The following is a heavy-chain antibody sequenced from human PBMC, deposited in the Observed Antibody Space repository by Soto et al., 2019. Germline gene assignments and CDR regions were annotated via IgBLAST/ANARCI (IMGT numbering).Heavy chain of an antibody. CDR2: ISSSSSYI. CDR3: ARVTGYCSSTSCYVGYYYYYGMDV. J-gene: IGHJ6*02. V-gene: IGHV3-21*04. Sequence: GGSLRLSCAASGFTFSSYSMNWVRQAPGKGLEWVSSISSSSSYIYYADSVKGRFTISRDNAKNSLYLQMNSLRAEDTALYYCARVTGYCSSTSCYVGYYYYYGMDVWGQGTTVTVSS. D-gene: IGHD2-2*01. CDR1: GFTFSSYS.